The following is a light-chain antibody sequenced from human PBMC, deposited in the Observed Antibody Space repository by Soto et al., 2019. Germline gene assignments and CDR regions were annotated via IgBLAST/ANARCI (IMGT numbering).Light chain of an antibody. CDR2: GAS. V-gene: IGKV3-20*01. CDR1: QSVSSSY. J-gene: IGKJ1*01. Sequence: EIVLTQSPGTLSLSPGERATLSCRASQSVSSSYLAWYQQKPGQDPRLLIYGASSRATGIPDRFSGSGSGTDFTLTISRLEPEDFAVYYCQHYGSSPTWTFGQGTKVEIK. CDR3: QHYGSSPTWT.